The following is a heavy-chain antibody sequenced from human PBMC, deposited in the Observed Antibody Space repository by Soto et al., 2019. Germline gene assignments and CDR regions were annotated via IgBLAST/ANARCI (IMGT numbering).Heavy chain of an antibody. CDR1: GFTFSSYG. D-gene: IGHD4-17*01. CDR3: ARDPSHDYGDYYLDY. CDR2: IWYDGSNK. Sequence: PGGSLRLSCAASGFTFSSYGMHWVRQAPGKGLEWVAVIWYDGSNKYYADSVKGRFTISRDNFKDTLYLQMNSLRAEDTAVYYCARDPSHDYGDYYLDYWGQGTLVTVS. J-gene: IGHJ4*02. V-gene: IGHV3-33*01.